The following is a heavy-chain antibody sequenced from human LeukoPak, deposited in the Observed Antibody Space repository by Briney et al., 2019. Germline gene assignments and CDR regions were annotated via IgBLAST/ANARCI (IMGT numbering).Heavy chain of an antibody. D-gene: IGHD3-10*01. Sequence: ASETLSLTCTVSGGSISSGDYYWSWIRQPPGKGLEWIGYIYYSGSTYYNPSLKSRVTISVDTSKNQFSLKLSSVTAADTAVYYCAKGSVNYGSGSMDVWGQGTTVTVSS. J-gene: IGHJ6*02. CDR2: IYYSGST. V-gene: IGHV4-30-4*01. CDR1: GGSISSGDYY. CDR3: AKGSVNYGSGSMDV.